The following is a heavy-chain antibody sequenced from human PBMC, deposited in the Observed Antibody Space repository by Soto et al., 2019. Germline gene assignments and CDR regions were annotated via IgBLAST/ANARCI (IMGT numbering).Heavy chain of an antibody. V-gene: IGHV4-61*01. CDR3: ARIGWGGES. J-gene: IGHJ5*02. CDR2: IPNNGSP. Sequence: SETLSLTCSVSGGSVRTGSYHWSWIRQPPGKGLEWIGFIPNNGSPDYNPSLKSRVVVSIDRSKNQFSLKVNSVTAADTAVYFCARIGWGGESWRQGTL. CDR1: GGSVRTGSYH. D-gene: IGHD7-27*01.